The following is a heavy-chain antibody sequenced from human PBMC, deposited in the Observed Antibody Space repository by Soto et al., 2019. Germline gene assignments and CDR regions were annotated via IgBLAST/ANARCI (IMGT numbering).Heavy chain of an antibody. CDR2: ISWNGESI. D-gene: IGHD6-19*01. CDR1: GFSFGDYA. Sequence: EVQLVESGGGLVQPGRSLRLSCAASGFSFGDYAMQWVRQVPGKGLEWVSSISWNGESIGYADSVKGRFTISRDNGKKSVYLPMNSLRSEDTALYYCAKDVGSSGWYDGFDSWGQGTLVTVS. J-gene: IGHJ4*02. CDR3: AKDVGSSGWYDGFDS. V-gene: IGHV3-9*01.